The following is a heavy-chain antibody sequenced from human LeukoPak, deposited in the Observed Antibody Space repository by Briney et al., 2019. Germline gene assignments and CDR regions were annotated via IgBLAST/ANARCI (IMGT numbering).Heavy chain of an antibody. CDR3: AKAYCSNGVCYSWNYFDY. V-gene: IGHV3-53*05. D-gene: IGHD2-8*01. CDR1: GFTVSSNY. Sequence: GGSLRLSCAASGFTVSSNYMSWVRQAPGKGLEWVSVIYSGGSTYYADSVKGRFTISRDNSQNTLSLQMDSLRAEDTAVYYCAKAYCSNGVCYSWNYFDYWGQGTLVTVSS. CDR2: IYSGGST. J-gene: IGHJ4*02.